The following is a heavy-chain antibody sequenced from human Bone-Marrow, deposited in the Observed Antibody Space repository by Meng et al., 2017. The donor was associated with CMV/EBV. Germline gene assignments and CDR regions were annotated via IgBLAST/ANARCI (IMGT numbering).Heavy chain of an antibody. J-gene: IGHJ5*01. D-gene: IGHD4-11*01. Sequence: GESLKISCAASGFTFSSYWMSWVRQAPGKGLEWVANIKQDGSEKYYVDSVKGRFTISRDNAKNSLYLQIHTLRAEDTAVYYCVRDQQYVGWFDSWGQGTLVTVSS. V-gene: IGHV3-7*01. CDR1: GFTFSSYW. CDR3: VRDQQYVGWFDS. CDR2: IKQDGSEK.